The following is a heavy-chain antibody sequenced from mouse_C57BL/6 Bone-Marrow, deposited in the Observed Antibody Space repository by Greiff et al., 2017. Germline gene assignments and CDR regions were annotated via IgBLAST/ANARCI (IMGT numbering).Heavy chain of an antibody. V-gene: IGHV1-64*01. Sequence: QVQLQQPGAELVKPGASVKLSCKASGYTFTSYWMHWVKQRPGQGLEWIGMIHPNSGSTNYNEKFKSKATLTVDKSSSTAYMQLSSLTSEDSAVYYCARSIPYYCGSSYGRFAYWGQGTLVTVSA. D-gene: IGHD1-1*01. CDR2: IHPNSGST. J-gene: IGHJ3*01. CDR1: GYTFTSYW. CDR3: ARSIPYYCGSSYGRFAY.